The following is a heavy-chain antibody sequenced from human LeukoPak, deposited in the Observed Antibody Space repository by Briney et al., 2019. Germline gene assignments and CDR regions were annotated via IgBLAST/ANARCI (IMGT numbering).Heavy chain of an antibody. J-gene: IGHJ4*02. Sequence: SETLSLTCAVYGGSFSGYYWSWIRQPPGKGLESIGEINHSGSTNYNPSLKSRVTILVDTSKNQFSLKLSPLTAAHTALYYRAGGSCSSTSCLRQFDYWGQGTLVTVSS. D-gene: IGHD2-2*01. CDR3: AGGSCSSTSCLRQFDY. CDR1: GGSFSGYY. CDR2: INHSGST. V-gene: IGHV4-34*01.